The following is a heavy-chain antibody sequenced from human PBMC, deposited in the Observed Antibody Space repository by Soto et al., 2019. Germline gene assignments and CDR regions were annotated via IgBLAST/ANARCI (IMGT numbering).Heavy chain of an antibody. CDR3: TTITPSVDYGDYQFDY. D-gene: IGHD4-17*01. CDR2: IKSKTDGGTT. CDR1: GFTFSNAW. Sequence: SGGSLRLSCAASGFTFSNAWMSWVRQAPGKGLEWVGRIKSKTDGGTTDYAAPVKGRFTISRDDSKNTLYLQMNSLKTEDTAVYYCTTITPSVDYGDYQFDYWGQGTLVTVSS. J-gene: IGHJ4*02. V-gene: IGHV3-15*01.